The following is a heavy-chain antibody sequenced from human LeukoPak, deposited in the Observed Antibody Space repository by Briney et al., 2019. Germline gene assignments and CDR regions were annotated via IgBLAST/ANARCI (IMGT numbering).Heavy chain of an antibody. CDR3: ARDSGTTGEVKFDP. V-gene: IGHV4-4*07. Sequence: PSETLSLTCTVSGDSFSTYYWSWIRQPAGKGLEWIGHIYTSGTTNYNPSLKSRVTMSIDTSKNQFSLKLSSVTAADTAVYYCARDSGTTGEVKFDPWGQGTLVTVSS. J-gene: IGHJ5*02. CDR1: GDSFSTYY. D-gene: IGHD3-10*01. CDR2: IYTSGTT.